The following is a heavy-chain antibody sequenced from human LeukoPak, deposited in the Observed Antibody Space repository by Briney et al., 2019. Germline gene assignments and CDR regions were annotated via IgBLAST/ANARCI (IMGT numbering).Heavy chain of an antibody. CDR2: IYYSGST. V-gene: IGHV4-31*03. J-gene: IGHJ6*03. Sequence: PSETLSLTCTVSGGSISSGGYYWSWIRQHPGKGLEWIGYIYYSGSTYYNPSLKSRVTISVDTSKNQFSLKLSSVTAADTAVYYCARGRIFGGKSAGSGSHRGLDYYYMDVWGKGTTVTVSS. D-gene: IGHD3-10*01. CDR3: ARGRIFGGKSAGSGSHRGLDYYYMDV. CDR1: GGSISSGGYY.